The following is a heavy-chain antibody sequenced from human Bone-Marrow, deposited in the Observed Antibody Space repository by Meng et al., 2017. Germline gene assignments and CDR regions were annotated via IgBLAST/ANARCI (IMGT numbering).Heavy chain of an antibody. D-gene: IGHD2-15*01. V-gene: IGHV3-30*01. CDR2: ISYDGSNK. CDR3: ARLVVVAAIDY. Sequence: VQLVESGGGLVQPGGSQRLSCAACGFTFSSYAMHWVRQAPGKGLEWVAVISYDGSNKYYADSVKGRFTISRDNSKNTLYLQMNSLRAEDTAVYYCARLVVVAAIDYWGQGTLVTVSS. CDR1: GFTFSSYA. J-gene: IGHJ4*02.